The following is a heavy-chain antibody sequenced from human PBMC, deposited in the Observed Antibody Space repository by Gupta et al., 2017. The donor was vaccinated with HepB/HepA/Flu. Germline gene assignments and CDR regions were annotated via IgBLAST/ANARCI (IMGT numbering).Heavy chain of an antibody. CDR2: INHSGRT. CDR3: AGRRAAAGTVVAY. J-gene: IGHJ4*02. Sequence: QVQLQQLGAGLLKPSETLSLTCAVYGGSFSGYYWSWIRQPPGKGLEWIGEINHSGRTNDNPALKSRVTIAVDTSKNQFSLKMRSVTAXDTAVYYFAGRRAAAGTVVAYWGQGTMVTVYS. CDR1: GGSFSGYY. D-gene: IGHD6-13*01. V-gene: IGHV4-34*01.